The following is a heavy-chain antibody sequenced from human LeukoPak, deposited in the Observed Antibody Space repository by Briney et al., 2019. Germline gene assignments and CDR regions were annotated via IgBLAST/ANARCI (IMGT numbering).Heavy chain of an antibody. CDR1: GFTFSSYS. CDR3: AKKAQYDGHYPLDY. CDR2: TSDRGDYT. J-gene: IGHJ4*02. Sequence: SGGSLRLSCAASGFTFSSYSMSWARQPPGKGLEWVSGTSDRGDYTYYADSVKGRFTISRDTSKDTLYLQMNSLRAEDTALYFCAKKAQYDGHYPLDYWGQGTLVTVSA. D-gene: IGHD4/OR15-4a*01. V-gene: IGHV3-23*01.